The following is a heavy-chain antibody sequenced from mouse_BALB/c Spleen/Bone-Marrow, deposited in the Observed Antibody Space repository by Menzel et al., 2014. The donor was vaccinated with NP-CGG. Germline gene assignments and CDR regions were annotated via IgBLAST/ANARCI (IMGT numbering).Heavy chain of an antibody. Sequence: EVQGVESGGGLVQPGGSLKLSCAASGFTFSSYGMSWVRQTPDKRLELVASINSNGGSTYYPDSVKGRFTIARDNAKNTLSLQMSSLKSKDTAMYYCARGNYGNYVDYFDYWGQGTTLTVSS. CDR1: GFTFSSYG. CDR2: INSNGGST. D-gene: IGHD2-1*01. CDR3: ARGNYGNYVDYFDY. V-gene: IGHV5-6-3*01. J-gene: IGHJ2*01.